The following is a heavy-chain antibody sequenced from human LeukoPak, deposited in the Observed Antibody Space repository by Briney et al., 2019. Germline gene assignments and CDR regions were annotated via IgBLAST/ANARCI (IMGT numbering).Heavy chain of an antibody. CDR3: ARNESVLGTTGLNDFFDD. CDR2: VYYSGST. V-gene: IGHV4-39*01. D-gene: IGHD1-26*01. CDR1: GGSIRGSSDY. Sequence: SETLSLTCTVSGGSIRGSSDYWGWIRQSPGKGLEWIGSVYYSGSTYYNPSLKSRVSISVDTSKNQFHLRLTSVTAADTAVYYCARNESVLGTTGLNDFFDDWDQGTLVTVSS. J-gene: IGHJ4*02.